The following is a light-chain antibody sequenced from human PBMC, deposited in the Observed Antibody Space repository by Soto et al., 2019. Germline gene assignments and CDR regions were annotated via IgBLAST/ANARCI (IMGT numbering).Light chain of an antibody. CDR1: SSDVGGYNY. CDR3: SSYAGSNFVV. V-gene: IGLV2-8*01. Sequence: QSALTQPPSASGSPGQSVTISCTGTSSDVGGYNYVSWYQQHPGKAPKFMIYEVSKRPSGVPDRFSGSKSGNPASLTVSGLQAEDEADYYCSSYAGSNFVVFGGGTKLTVL. J-gene: IGLJ2*01. CDR2: EVS.